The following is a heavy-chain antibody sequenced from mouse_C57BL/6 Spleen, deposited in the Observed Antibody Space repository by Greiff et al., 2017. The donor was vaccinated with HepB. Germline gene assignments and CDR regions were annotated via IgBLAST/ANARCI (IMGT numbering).Heavy chain of an antibody. CDR2: FYPGSGSI. D-gene: IGHD2-3*01. J-gene: IGHJ4*01. V-gene: IGHV1-62-2*01. CDR1: GYTFTEYT. Sequence: QVQLQQSGAELVKPGASVKLSCKASGYTFTEYTIHWVKQRPGQGLEWIGWFYPGSGSIKYNEKFKDKATLTADKSSSTVYMELSRLTSEDSAVYFCARHEARWLPYYYAMGYWGQGTSVTVSS. CDR3: ARHEARWLPYYYAMGY.